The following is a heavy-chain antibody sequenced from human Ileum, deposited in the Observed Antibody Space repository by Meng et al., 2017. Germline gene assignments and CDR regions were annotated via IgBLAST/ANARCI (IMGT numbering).Heavy chain of an antibody. V-gene: IGHV6-1*01. CDR3: ARGGGSYYHFDY. CDR2: TYYRSKWFN. J-gene: IGHJ4*02. CDR1: GDSVSSNSAA. D-gene: IGHD1-26*01. Sequence: QAHRHQSGPGLVKPSQTLSLTCAISGDSVSSNSAAWNWIRQSPSRGLEWLGRTYYRSKWFNEYAVSVKSRITINPDTSENQFSLQLNSVTPEDAAVYYCARGGGSYYHFDYWGQGTLVTVSS.